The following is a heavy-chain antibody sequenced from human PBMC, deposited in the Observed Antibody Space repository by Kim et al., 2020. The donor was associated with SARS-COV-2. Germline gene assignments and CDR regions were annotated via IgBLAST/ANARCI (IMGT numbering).Heavy chain of an antibody. Sequence: SETLSLTCTVSGGSISSGGYYWSWIRQHPGKGLEWIGYIYYSGSTYYNPSLKSRVTISVDTSKNQFSLKLSSVTAADTAVYYCARTQKQRGSYLDYWGQGTLVTVSS. V-gene: IGHV4-31*03. CDR3: ARTQKQRGSYLDY. CDR2: IYYSGST. D-gene: IGHD1-26*01. CDR1: GGSISSGGYY. J-gene: IGHJ4*02.